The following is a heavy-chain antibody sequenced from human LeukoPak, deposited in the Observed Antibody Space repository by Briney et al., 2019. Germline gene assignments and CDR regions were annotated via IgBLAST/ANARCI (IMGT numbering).Heavy chain of an antibody. CDR1: GGSFSGYF. CDR2: INHGGRT. CDR3: ARGQFQRDY. V-gene: IGHV4-34*01. J-gene: IGHJ4*02. Sequence: EPSETLSLTCAVYGGSFSGYFWSWIRQPPGKGLEWIGEINHGGRTNYNPSLKSRVTISVDSSKNQFSLNLNSVTAADTAVYYCARGQFQRDYWGQGTLVTVSS.